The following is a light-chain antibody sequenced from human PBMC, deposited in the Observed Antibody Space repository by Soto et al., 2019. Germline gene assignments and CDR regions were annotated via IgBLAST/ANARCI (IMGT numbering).Light chain of an antibody. Sequence: EILMTQSPATLSVSPGERATLSCRVSQSVSSSLAWYQQKPGQAPRLLIYGASTRATGIPARFSGTGSGTEFTLTISSLQSEDFAVYYCQQYNDWPPMYTFGQGTKLEIK. CDR2: GAS. CDR1: QSVSSS. V-gene: IGKV3-15*01. CDR3: QQYNDWPPMYT. J-gene: IGKJ2*01.